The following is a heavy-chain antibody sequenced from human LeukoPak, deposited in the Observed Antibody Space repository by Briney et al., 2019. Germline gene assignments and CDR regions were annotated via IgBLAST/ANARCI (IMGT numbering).Heavy chain of an antibody. J-gene: IGHJ4*02. CDR3: ARAPRQWLVRGFDY. Sequence: SETLSLTCAVYGGSISGYYWSWIRQPPGKGLEWNGEINHSGSTNYNPSLKSRVTISVDTSKNQFSLKLSSVTAADTAVYYCARAPRQWLVRGFDYWGQGTLVTVSS. V-gene: IGHV4-34*01. CDR1: GGSISGYY. D-gene: IGHD6-19*01. CDR2: INHSGST.